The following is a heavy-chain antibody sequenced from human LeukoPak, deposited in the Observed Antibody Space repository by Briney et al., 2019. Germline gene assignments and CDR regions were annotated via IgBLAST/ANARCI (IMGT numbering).Heavy chain of an antibody. D-gene: IGHD4-17*01. J-gene: IGHJ4*02. CDR2: VNHSGYT. V-gene: IGHV4-34*01. CDR1: GTSFSSYY. CDR3: AGMTTGHDY. Sequence: PSETLSLTCGVSGTSFSSYYWSWIRQPPGKGLEWIGEVNHSGYTNTNPSLKSRVTISVDTSNNQFSLRLSSVTAADTAVYFCAGMTTGHDYWGQGTLVTVSS.